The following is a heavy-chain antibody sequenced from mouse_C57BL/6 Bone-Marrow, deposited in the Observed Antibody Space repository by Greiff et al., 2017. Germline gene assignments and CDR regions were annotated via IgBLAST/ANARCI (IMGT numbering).Heavy chain of an antibody. CDR1: GYTFTSYG. J-gene: IGHJ3*01. CDR2: IYPRSGNT. V-gene: IGHV1-81*01. Sequence: VQLQQSGAELARPGASVKLSCKASGYTFTSYGISWVKQRTGQGLEWIGEIYPRSGNTYYNGKFKGKATLTADKSSSTAYMELRSLTSEDSAVYFGASDYYGSSRFAYWGQGTLVTVSA. CDR3: ASDYYGSSRFAY. D-gene: IGHD1-1*01.